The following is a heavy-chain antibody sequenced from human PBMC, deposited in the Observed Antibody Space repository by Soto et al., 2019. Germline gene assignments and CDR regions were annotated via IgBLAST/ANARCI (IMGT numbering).Heavy chain of an antibody. J-gene: IGHJ4*02. Sequence: QVQLQQWGAGLLKPSETLSLTCAVYGGSFSGYYWSWIRQPPGKGLEWIGEINHSGSTNYNPSLKSRVNISVDTSKNQFSLKLSSVTAADTAVYYCARGWELRYWGQGTLVTVSS. CDR2: INHSGST. CDR3: ARGWELRY. V-gene: IGHV4-34*01. D-gene: IGHD1-26*01. CDR1: GGSFSGYY.